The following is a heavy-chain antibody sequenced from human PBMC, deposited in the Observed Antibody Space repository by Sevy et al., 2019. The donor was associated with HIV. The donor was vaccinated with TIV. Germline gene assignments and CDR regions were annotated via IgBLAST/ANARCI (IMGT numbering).Heavy chain of an antibody. CDR1: EFTVSSSY. CDR2: LYSGGST. D-gene: IGHD1-26*01. Sequence: GGSLRLSCAASEFTVSSSYMSWVRQAPGKGLEWVSILYSGGSTYYAASVKGRFAVSRDNSKNTLYLQMNSLRAEDTAVYYCARAGTGSYRAYFDYWGRGTLVTVSS. J-gene: IGHJ4*02. V-gene: IGHV3-53*01. CDR3: ARAGTGSYRAYFDY.